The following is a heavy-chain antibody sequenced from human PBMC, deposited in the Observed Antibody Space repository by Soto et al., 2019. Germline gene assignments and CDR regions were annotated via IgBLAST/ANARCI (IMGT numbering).Heavy chain of an antibody. CDR1: GYTFTGYY. CDR2: INPNSGGT. D-gene: IGHD2-2*01. V-gene: IGHV1-2*04. CDR3: VRENWPVVPAAIPADYYYGMDV. J-gene: IGHJ6*02. Sequence: QVQLVQSGAEVKKPGASVKVSCKASGYTFTGYYMHWVRQAPGQGLEWMGWINPNSGGTNYAQKFQGWVTMTRDTSISTAYMELSRLRSDDTAVYYCVRENWPVVPAAIPADYYYGMDVWGQGTTVTVSS.